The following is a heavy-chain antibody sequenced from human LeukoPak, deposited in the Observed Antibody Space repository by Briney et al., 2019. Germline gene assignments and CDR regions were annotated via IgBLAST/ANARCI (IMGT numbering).Heavy chain of an antibody. CDR3: ASAYCSSTSCYTFIFDY. D-gene: IGHD2-2*02. CDR2: IIPIFGTA. CDR1: GGTFSSYA. J-gene: IGHJ4*02. Sequence: SVKVSFKASGGTFSSYAISWVRQAPGQGLEWMGGIIPIFGTANYAQKFQGRVTITTDESTSTAYMELSSLRSEDTAVYYCASAYCSSTSCYTFIFDYWGQGTLVTVSS. V-gene: IGHV1-69*05.